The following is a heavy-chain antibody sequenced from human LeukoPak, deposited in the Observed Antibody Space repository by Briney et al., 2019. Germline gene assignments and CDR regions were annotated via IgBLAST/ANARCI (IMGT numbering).Heavy chain of an antibody. CDR3: ASQSGY. Sequence: GGSLRLSCAASGFTVSSNYMTWVRQAPGKGVEWVSIIYHGGSTYYADSVKGRFTISRDNSKNTLYLQMNSLRAEDTAVYYCASQSGYWGQGTLVTVSS. CDR1: GFTVSSNY. J-gene: IGHJ4*02. CDR2: IYHGGST. V-gene: IGHV3-66*04.